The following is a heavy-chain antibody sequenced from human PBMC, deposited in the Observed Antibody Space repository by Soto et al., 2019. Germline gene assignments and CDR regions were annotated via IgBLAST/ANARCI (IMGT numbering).Heavy chain of an antibody. CDR2: ISAYNGNT. V-gene: IGHV1-18*01. CDR1: CYTFTSYG. Sequence: GASVKVCCKASCYTFTSYGISLFRHSPGQWLEWMGWISAYNGNTNYAQKLQGRVTMTTDTSTSTAYTELRSLRSDDTAVYYCARSGCSGGSCYSYYFEYWGQGTLVTVSS. D-gene: IGHD2-15*01. J-gene: IGHJ4*02. CDR3: ARSGCSGGSCYSYYFEY.